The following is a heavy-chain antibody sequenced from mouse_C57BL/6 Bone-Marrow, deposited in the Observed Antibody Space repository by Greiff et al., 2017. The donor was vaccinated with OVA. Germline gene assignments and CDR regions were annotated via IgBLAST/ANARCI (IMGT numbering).Heavy chain of an antibody. J-gene: IGHJ2*01. Sequence: VQLKQSGAELVRPGASVKLSCTASGFNIKDDYMHWVKQRPEQGLAWIGWIDPENGDTEYASKFQGKATITADTSSNTAYLQLSSLTSEDTAVYYCTHYYGSSYGDYWGQGTTLTVSS. CDR1: GFNIKDDY. D-gene: IGHD1-1*01. CDR3: THYYGSSYGDY. CDR2: IDPENGDT. V-gene: IGHV14-4*01.